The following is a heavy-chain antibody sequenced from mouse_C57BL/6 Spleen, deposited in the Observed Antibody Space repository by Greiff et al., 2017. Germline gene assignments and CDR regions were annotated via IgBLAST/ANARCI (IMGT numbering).Heavy chain of an antibody. V-gene: IGHV5-9-1*02. CDR2: ISSGGDYI. D-gene: IGHD2-4*01. Sequence: EVQRVESGEGLVKPGGSLKLSCAASGFTFSSYAMSWVRQTPEKRLEWVAYISSGGDYIYYADTVKGRFTISRDNARNTLYLQMSSLKSEDTAMYYCTIYYDYDGGDAMDYWGQGTSVTVSS. CDR1: GFTFSSYA. CDR3: TIYYDYDGGDAMDY. J-gene: IGHJ4*01.